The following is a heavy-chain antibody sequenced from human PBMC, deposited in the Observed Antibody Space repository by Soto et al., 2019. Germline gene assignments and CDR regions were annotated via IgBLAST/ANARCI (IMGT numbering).Heavy chain of an antibody. V-gene: IGHV6-1*01. CDR1: GDSVSSNSAA. D-gene: IGHD6-13*01. CDR2: TYYRSKWYN. CDR3: ARHRRYSRSCYNWFDP. Sequence: SQTLSLTCAISGDSVSSNSAAWNWIRQSPSRGLEWLGRTYYRSKWYNDYAVSVKSRITINPDTSKNQFSLQLNSVTPEDTAVYYCARHRRYSRSCYNWFDPWGQGTLVSLS. J-gene: IGHJ5*02.